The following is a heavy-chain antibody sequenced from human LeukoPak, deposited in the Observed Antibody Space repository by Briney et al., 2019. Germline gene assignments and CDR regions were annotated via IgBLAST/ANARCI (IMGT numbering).Heavy chain of an antibody. Sequence: ASVKVSCKASGCTFISYAISWVRQAPGQGLEWMGGIIPIFGTSNYAQKLQGRVTMTTDTSTSTAYMELRSLRSDDTAVYYCGIGGYGAVAGSEGVDYWGQGTLVTVSS. D-gene: IGHD6-19*01. CDR1: GCTFISYA. CDR3: GIGGYGAVAGSEGVDY. CDR2: IIPIFGTS. J-gene: IGHJ4*02. V-gene: IGHV1-69*05.